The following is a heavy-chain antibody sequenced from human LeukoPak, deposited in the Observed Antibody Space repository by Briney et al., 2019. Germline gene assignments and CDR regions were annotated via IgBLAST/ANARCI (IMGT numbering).Heavy chain of an antibody. CDR3: XXXXXGYSSGRFDY. V-gene: IGHV4-59*01. J-gene: IGHJ4*02. D-gene: IGHD5-18*01. CDR1: GGSINTYY. CDR2: ISYSGNT. Sequence: SETLSLTCTVSGGSINTYYWSWLRQPPGNGLEWIGYISYSGNTNYNPSLKGRLTISVDTSKNQFSLKLSSVTAADTAGFSRXXXXXGYSSGRFDYWGQGTLVTVSS.